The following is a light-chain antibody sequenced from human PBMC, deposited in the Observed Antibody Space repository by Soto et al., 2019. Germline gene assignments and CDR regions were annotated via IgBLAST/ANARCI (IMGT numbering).Light chain of an antibody. CDR3: QQYATTPFT. V-gene: IGKV3-20*01. J-gene: IGKJ3*01. CDR1: QSVGSNY. CDR2: GAS. Sequence: EIVLTQSPGTLSLSLGERATVSCRASQSVGSNYLAWYQRKPGQAPRLLMYGASSRATGIPDRFSGSGSGTDFTLTISRLEPEDFSVYYCQQYATTPFTFGPGTKVDIK.